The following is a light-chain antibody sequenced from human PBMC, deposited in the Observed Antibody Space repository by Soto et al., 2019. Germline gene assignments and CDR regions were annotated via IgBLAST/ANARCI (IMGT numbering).Light chain of an antibody. CDR3: QQYGSSPIT. J-gene: IGKJ5*01. CDR2: DAS. Sequence: EIVCTQSPATMSLSPGERYTLSCMASQSVSSYLAWYQQKPGQAPRLLIYDASNRATGIPDRFSGSGSGTDFTLTISRLEPEDFAVYYCQQYGSSPITFGPGTRLEIK. V-gene: IGKV3-20*01. CDR1: QSVSSY.